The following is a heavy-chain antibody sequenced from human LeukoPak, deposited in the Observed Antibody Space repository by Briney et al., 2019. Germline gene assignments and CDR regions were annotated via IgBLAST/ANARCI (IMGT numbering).Heavy chain of an antibody. V-gene: IGHV1-8*01. D-gene: IGHD3-10*01. CDR1: GYTFTSYD. CDR3: TYGSGSYYWAFDI. Sequence: ASVKVSCKASGYTFTSYDINWVRQATGQGLEWMGSMNPNSGNTGYAQKFQGRVTMTRNTSISTAYMELSSLRSEDTAVYYCTYGSGSYYWAFDIWGQGTMVTVSS. CDR2: MNPNSGNT. J-gene: IGHJ3*02.